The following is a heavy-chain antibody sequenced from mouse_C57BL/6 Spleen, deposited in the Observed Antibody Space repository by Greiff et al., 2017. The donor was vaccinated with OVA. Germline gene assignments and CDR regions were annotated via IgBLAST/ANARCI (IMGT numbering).Heavy chain of an antibody. Sequence: EVKLQQSGPELVKPGASVKISCKASGYTFTDYYMNWVKQSHGKSLEWIGDINPNNGGTSYNQKFKGKATLTVDKSSSTAYMELRSLTSEDSAVYYCAREYGSSYVPYFDYWGQGTTLTVSS. J-gene: IGHJ2*01. V-gene: IGHV1-26*01. D-gene: IGHD1-1*01. CDR1: GYTFTDYY. CDR2: INPNNGGT. CDR3: AREYGSSYVPYFDY.